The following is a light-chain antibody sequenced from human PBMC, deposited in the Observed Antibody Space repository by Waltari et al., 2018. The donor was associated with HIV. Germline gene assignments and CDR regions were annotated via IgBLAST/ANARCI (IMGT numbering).Light chain of an antibody. CDR3: AAWDDSLNGWV. Sequence: QSVLTQPPSASGTPGQRVTISCSGSSSHLGSNTVNWYQQLPGTAPKLLIYSNNQRPSGVPDRFSGSKSGTSVSLAISGLQSEDDTDYYCAAWDDSLNGWVFGGGTKLTVL. J-gene: IGLJ3*02. CDR2: SNN. CDR1: SSHLGSNT. V-gene: IGLV1-44*01.